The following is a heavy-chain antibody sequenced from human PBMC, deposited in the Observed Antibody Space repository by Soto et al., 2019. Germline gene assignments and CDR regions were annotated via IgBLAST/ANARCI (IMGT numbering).Heavy chain of an antibody. J-gene: IGHJ6*02. CDR1: GGSISSGHSF. Sequence: PSETLSLTCTVSGGSISSGHSFWNWIRQPPGKGLEWIGYISYSGSTYYSPSLKSRPSISVDTSKNKFSLKLTSVTAADTAVYYCARAGASGVAYGMDVWGQGPTVTVSS. CDR2: ISYSGST. V-gene: IGHV4-30-4*01. CDR3: ARAGASGVAYGMDV. D-gene: IGHD1-26*01.